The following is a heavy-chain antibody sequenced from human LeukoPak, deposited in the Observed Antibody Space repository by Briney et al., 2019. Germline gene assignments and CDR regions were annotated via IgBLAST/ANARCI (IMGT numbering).Heavy chain of an antibody. J-gene: IGHJ4*02. CDR1: KFTFSSYG. D-gene: IGHD3-10*01. CDR3: AKDVYGSGSSYFDY. CDR2: IRYDGSNK. V-gene: IGHV3-30*02. Sequence: GGSLRLSCAASKFTFSSYGMHWVRQAPGKGLEWVAFIRYDGSNKYYADSVKGRFTISRDNSKNTLYLQMNSLRAEDTAVYYCAKDVYGSGSSYFDYWGQGTLVTVSS.